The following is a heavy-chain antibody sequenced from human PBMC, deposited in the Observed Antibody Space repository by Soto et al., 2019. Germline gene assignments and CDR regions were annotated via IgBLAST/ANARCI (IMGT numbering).Heavy chain of an antibody. J-gene: IGHJ4*02. CDR2: IIPIFTRT. CDR3: ARDVVRSTAGDS. Sequence: QLQLVQSGTEVKEPGSSVKVSCKASGGTFSTSSFVWVRQGPGQGLEWMGGIIPIFTRTNFAQKFQGRVTFSADESTRTTYMELRSLTYEETAIYYCARDVVRSTAGDSWGQGTLVTVSS. V-gene: IGHV1-69*01. CDR1: GGTFSTSS. D-gene: IGHD2-15*01.